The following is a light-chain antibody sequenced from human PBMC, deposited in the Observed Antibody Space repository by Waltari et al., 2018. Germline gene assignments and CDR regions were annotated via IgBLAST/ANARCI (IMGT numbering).Light chain of an antibody. V-gene: IGLV6-57*04. CDR3: QSDDSVNV. Sequence: NFILTQPHSVSESPGKTVTISCTRSSGNIASNYVQWYQQRPGSAPTFMIFEDNQRPSGGPYRFSGSIGSSSISASLTSAGLKTEDEADYYCQSDDSVNVFGTGTKVTVL. CDR1: SGNIASNY. J-gene: IGLJ1*01. CDR2: EDN.